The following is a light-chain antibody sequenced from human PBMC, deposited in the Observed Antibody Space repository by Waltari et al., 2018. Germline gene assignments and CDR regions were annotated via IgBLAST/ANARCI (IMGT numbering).Light chain of an antibody. V-gene: IGLV2-14*03. CDR2: DVS. J-gene: IGLJ2*01. CDR3: SSYTRRNTVI. CDR1: DSDIGAYNY. Sequence: QSALAQPASVSGSPGQSITISCTGTDSDIGAYNYVSWYQQHPGIAPKLLLYDVSDRPSGVSDRFSGSKSGKTASLTISGLQPEDAADYYRSSYTRRNTVIFGGGTKLTVV.